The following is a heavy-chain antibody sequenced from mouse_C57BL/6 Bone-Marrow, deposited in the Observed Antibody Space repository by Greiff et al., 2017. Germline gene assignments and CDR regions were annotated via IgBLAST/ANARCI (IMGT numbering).Heavy chain of an antibody. CDR2: ISYDGSN. V-gene: IGHV3-6*01. CDR1: GYSITSGYY. J-gene: IGHJ2*01. D-gene: IGHD4-1*01. Sequence: EVQLQQSGPGLVKPSQSLSLTCSVTGYSITSGYYWNWIRQFPGNKLEWMGYISYDGSNNYNPSLKNRISITRDTSKNQFFLKLNSLTTEDTATYYCARALNWDFDYWGQGTTLTVSS. CDR3: ARALNWDFDY.